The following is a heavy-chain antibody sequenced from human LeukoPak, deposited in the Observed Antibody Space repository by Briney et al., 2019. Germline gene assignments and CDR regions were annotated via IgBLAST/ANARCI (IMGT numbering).Heavy chain of an antibody. V-gene: IGHV3-7*05. Sequence: GGSLRLSCAASGFTVSSNYMSWVRQAPGKGLEWVGNIKQDGSEKYYVDSVKGRFTISRDNAKNSLYLQMNSLRAEDTAVYYCARSKTIFGVVMPGDPFSGSRDWGQGTLVTVSS. CDR2: IKQDGSEK. D-gene: IGHD3-3*01. CDR1: GFTVSSNY. CDR3: ARSKTIFGVVMPGDPFSGSRD. J-gene: IGHJ4*02.